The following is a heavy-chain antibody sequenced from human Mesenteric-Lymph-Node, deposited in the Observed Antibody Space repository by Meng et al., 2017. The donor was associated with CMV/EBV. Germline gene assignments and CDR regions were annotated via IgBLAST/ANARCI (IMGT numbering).Heavy chain of an antibody. J-gene: IGHJ6*02. CDR2: INSDGSSL. CDR1: GFSLRNYW. V-gene: IGHV3-74*01. Sequence: GGSLRLSCAASGFSLRNYWMHWVRQAPGKGLVWVSRINSDGSSLSYAGSVKGRFTISRDNAKNTLYLQMNSLRAEDTAVFYCARTDKNSSSWSSYYYYYYGMDVWGQGTTVTVSS. D-gene: IGHD6-13*01. CDR3: ARTDKNSSSWSSYYYYYYGMDV.